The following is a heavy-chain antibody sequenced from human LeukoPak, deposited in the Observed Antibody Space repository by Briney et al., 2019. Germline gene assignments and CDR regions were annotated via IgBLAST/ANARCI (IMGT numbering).Heavy chain of an antibody. D-gene: IGHD1-26*01. CDR1: GFSFRSYG. J-gene: IGHJ4*02. CDR2: ISYDGRSK. CDR3: AKEGTWEVDH. V-gene: IGHV3-30*18. Sequence: GGSLRLSCAASGFSFRSYGMHWVRQAPGKGLEWVAVISYDGRSKFYADSLKGRFTISRDDSKNTLYLQMNSLRAEDTAVYYCAKEGTWEVDHSGQGILVTVSS.